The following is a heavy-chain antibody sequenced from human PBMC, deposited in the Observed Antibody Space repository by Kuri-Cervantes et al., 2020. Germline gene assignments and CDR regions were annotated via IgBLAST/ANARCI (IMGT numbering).Heavy chain of an antibody. CDR3: AKDGDWELPRGNYYYGMDV. Sequence: LSLTCAASGFTFSSYAMHWVRQAPGKGLEWVAVISYDGSNKYYADSVKGRFTISRDNSKNTLYLQMNSLRAEDTAVYYCAKDGDWELPRGNYYYGMDVWGQGTTVTVSS. V-gene: IGHV3-30*07. D-gene: IGHD1-26*01. CDR1: GFTFSSYA. J-gene: IGHJ6*02. CDR2: ISYDGSNK.